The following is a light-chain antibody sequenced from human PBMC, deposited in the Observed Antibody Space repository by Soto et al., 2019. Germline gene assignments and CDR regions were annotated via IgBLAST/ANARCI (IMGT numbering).Light chain of an antibody. CDR1: QSVSSN. Sequence: EIVMTQSPATLSVSPGERATLSCRASQSVSSNLAWYQQKPGQAPRLLIYGAFTRATGIPARFSGSVSGTEFTLTISSLQSEDFAIYYCQQYKNWPPLTFGGGTKVEIK. V-gene: IGKV3-15*01. CDR3: QQYKNWPPLT. CDR2: GAF. J-gene: IGKJ4*01.